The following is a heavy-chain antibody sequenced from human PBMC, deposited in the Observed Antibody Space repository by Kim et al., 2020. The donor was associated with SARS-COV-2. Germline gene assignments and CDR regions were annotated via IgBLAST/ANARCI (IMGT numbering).Heavy chain of an antibody. D-gene: IGHD1-26*01. CDR3: ARVQPAMAGMVGADV. J-gene: IGHJ6*02. V-gene: IGHV3-21*01. Sequence: VKGRFTISRDNAKNPLYLQMNSLRAEDTAVYYCARVQPAMAGMVGADVWGQGTTVTVSS.